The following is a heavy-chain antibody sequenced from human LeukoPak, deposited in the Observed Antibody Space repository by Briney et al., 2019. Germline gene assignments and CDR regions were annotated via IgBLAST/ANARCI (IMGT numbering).Heavy chain of an antibody. CDR3: ARRYCGGGSCYSSFDY. J-gene: IGHJ4*02. CDR2: IYYSGST. D-gene: IGHD2-15*01. Sequence: SETLSLTCIVSRGSISSYYWSWIRQPPGKGLDWIGYIYYSGSTNYNPSLKSRVTMSVDTSKNQFSLKLSSVTAAGTAVYYCARRYCGGGSCYSSFDYWGQGTLVTVSS. V-gene: IGHV4-59*08. CDR1: RGSISSYY.